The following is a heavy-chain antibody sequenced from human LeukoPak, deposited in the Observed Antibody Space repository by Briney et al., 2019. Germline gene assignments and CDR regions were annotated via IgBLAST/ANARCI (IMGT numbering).Heavy chain of an antibody. CDR2: IIPIFGTA. CDR3: ARDTWVPAYYYDSSGYYYHDY. CDR1: GGTFSSYA. Sequence: ASVKVSCTASGGTFSSYAISWVRQAPGQGLEWMGGIIPIFGTANYAQKFQGRVTITADESTSTAYMELSSLRSEDTAVYYCARDTWVPAYYYDSSGYYYHDYWGQGTLVTVSS. V-gene: IGHV1-69*13. D-gene: IGHD3-22*01. J-gene: IGHJ4*02.